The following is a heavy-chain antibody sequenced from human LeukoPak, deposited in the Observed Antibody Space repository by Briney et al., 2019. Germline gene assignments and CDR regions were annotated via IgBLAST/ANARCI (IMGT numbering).Heavy chain of an antibody. V-gene: IGHV1-69*05. Sequence: GSSVKVSCKASGGTFSSYAISWVRQAPGQGLEWMGGIIPIFGTANYAQKFQGRVTITTDESTSTAYMELSSLRSEDTAVYYCAREVGHYYGIDYWGQGTLVTVSS. CDR3: AREVGHYYGIDY. CDR2: IIPIFGTA. D-gene: IGHD3-10*01. J-gene: IGHJ4*02. CDR1: GGTFSSYA.